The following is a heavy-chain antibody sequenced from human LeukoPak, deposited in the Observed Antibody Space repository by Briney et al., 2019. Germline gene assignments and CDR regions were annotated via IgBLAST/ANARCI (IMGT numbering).Heavy chain of an antibody. CDR1: GYTFTDYY. J-gene: IGHJ4*02. V-gene: IGHV1-69*13. CDR3: ARGIEVGQPLHPGGDYFDY. CDR2: IIPIFGTA. D-gene: IGHD2-2*01. Sequence: SVKVSCKASGYTFTDYYIHWVRQAPGQGLEWMGGIIPIFGTANYAQKFQGRVTITADESTSTAYMELSSLRSEDTAVYYCARGIEVGQPLHPGGDYFDYWGQGTLVTVSS.